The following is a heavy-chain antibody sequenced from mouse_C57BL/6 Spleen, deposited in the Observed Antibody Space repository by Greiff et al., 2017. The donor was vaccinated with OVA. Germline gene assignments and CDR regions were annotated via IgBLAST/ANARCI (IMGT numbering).Heavy chain of an antibody. CDR3: TREDGNYWYFDV. CDR1: GFTFSSYA. D-gene: IGHD2-1*01. V-gene: IGHV5-9-1*02. Sequence: EVQRVESGEGLVKPGGSLKLSCAASGFTFSSYAMSWVRQTPEKRLEWVAYISSGGDYIYYADTVKGRFTISRDNARNTLYLQMSSLKSEDTAMYYCTREDGNYWYFDVWGTGTTVTVSA. CDR2: ISSGGDYI. J-gene: IGHJ1*03.